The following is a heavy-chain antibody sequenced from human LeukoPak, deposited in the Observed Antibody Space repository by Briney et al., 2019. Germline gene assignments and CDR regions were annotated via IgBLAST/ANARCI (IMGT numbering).Heavy chain of an antibody. Sequence: GESLRISCKGFGYXFANYWISWVRQMPGKGLEWMGRIDPSDSYTNYSPSFQGHVTISADKSISTAYLQWSSLRASDTAMYYCALLLRSGYLADYWGQGTLVTVSS. CDR1: GYXFANYW. D-gene: IGHD3-22*01. CDR3: ALLLRSGYLADY. CDR2: IDPSDSYT. V-gene: IGHV5-10-1*01. J-gene: IGHJ4*02.